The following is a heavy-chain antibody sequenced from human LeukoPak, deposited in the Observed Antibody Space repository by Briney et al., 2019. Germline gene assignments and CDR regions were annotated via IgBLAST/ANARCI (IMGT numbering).Heavy chain of an antibody. CDR2: ISGSGGST. J-gene: IGHJ6*01. Sequence: PGGSLRLSCAASGFTFSSYGMSWVRQAPGKGLEWVSAISGSGGSTYYADSVKGRFTISRDNSKNTLYLQMNSLRAEDTAVYYCAKGHRRFGQYYHHERFQSTRVAGEEGM. CDR1: GFTFSSYG. CDR3: AKGHRRFGQYYHHERFQSTRVAGEEGM. D-gene: IGHD3-10*01. V-gene: IGHV3-23*01.